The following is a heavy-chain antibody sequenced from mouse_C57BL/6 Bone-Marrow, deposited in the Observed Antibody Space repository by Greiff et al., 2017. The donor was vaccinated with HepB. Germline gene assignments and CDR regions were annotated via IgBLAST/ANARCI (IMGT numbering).Heavy chain of an antibody. CDR2: INPSSGYT. D-gene: IGHD1-1*01. CDR3: ARERRYWNYVDY. Sequence: VQLQQSGAELAKPGASVKLSCKASGYTFTSYWMHWVKQRPGQGLEWIGYINPSSGYTNYNQKFKDKATLTADTSSSTAYMQLGSLTYEDSAVYYWARERRYWNYVDYGGQGNTLTVSA. V-gene: IGHV1-7*01. CDR1: GYTFTSYW. J-gene: IGHJ2*01.